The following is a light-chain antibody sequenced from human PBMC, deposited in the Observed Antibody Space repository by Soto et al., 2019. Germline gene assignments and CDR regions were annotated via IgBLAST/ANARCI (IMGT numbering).Light chain of an antibody. Sequence: QSALTQPASVSGSPGQSIPISCTGTSSDVGGYNYVSWYQQHPGKAPKLMIYDVSNRPSGVSNRFSGSKSGNTASLTISGLQAEDEADYYCSSYTSSSTLCVFGTGTKVTVL. CDR3: SSYTSSSTLCV. J-gene: IGLJ1*01. V-gene: IGLV2-14*01. CDR2: DVS. CDR1: SSDVGGYNY.